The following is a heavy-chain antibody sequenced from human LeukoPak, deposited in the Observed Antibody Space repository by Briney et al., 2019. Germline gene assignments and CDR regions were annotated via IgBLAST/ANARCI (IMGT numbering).Heavy chain of an antibody. CDR1: GGSISSSSYY. CDR3: APLMNYGDYSLL. CDR2: IYYSGST. V-gene: IGHV4-39*07. D-gene: IGHD4-17*01. Sequence: PSETLSLTCTVSGGSISSSSYYWGWIRQPPGKGLEWIGSIYYSGSTYYNPSLKSRVTISVDTSKNQFSLKLSSVTAADTAVYYCAPLMNYGDYSLLWGQGTLVTVSS. J-gene: IGHJ4*02.